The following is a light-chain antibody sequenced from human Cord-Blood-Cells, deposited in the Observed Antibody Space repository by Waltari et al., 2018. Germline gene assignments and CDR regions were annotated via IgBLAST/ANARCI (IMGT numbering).Light chain of an antibody. CDR2: DVS. Sequence: QSALTQPASVSGSTGQSITISCTGTSSDVGGYNYVSWYQQHPGKAPKLMIYDVSNRPSGVSKRFSGSKSGNTASLTISGLQAEYEADYYCSSYTSSSTLVFGTGTKVTVL. CDR3: SSYTSSSTLV. CDR1: SSDVGGYNY. J-gene: IGLJ1*01. V-gene: IGLV2-14*01.